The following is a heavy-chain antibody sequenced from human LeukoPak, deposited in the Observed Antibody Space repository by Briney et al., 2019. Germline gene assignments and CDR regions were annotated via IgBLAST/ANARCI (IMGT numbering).Heavy chain of an antibody. CDR1: GGTFSSYA. Sequence: SVKLSCKASGGTFSSYAISWVRQAPGQGLEWMGGIIPIFGTANYAQKFQGRVTITTDGSTSTAYMELSSLRSEDTGVYYCARGHYYDSSGYYYTFDYWGQGTLVTVSS. D-gene: IGHD3-22*01. CDR3: ARGHYYDSSGYYYTFDY. J-gene: IGHJ4*02. V-gene: IGHV1-69*05. CDR2: IIPIFGTA.